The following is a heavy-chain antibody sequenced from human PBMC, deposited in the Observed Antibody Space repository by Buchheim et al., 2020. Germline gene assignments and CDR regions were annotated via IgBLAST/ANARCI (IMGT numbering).Heavy chain of an antibody. J-gene: IGHJ4*02. V-gene: IGHV4-4*02. CDR3: ARGGREIVGGAFDY. CDR1: GDSVSGSSW. D-gene: IGHD1-26*01. Sequence: QVQLQESGPGLVKPSGTLSLTCAVSGDSVSGSSWWSWVRQSPGKGLEWIGEIFHSGSSTQNPSVRSRVTISLDKSKNQISPELRSVTAADTAVYYCARGGREIVGGAFDYWGQGAL. CDR2: IFHSGSS.